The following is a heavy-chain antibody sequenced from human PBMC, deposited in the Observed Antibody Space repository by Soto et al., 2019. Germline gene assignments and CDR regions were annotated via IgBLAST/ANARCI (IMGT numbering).Heavy chain of an antibody. D-gene: IGHD1-26*01. CDR3: ARATVGATLDYYYYGMDV. Sequence: EVQLVESGGGLVKPGGSLRLSCAASGFTFSSYSMNWVRQAPGKGLEWVSSISSSSSYIYYADSVTGRFTISRDNAKNSLYLQMNSLRAEDTAVYYCARATVGATLDYYYYGMDVWGQGTTVTVSS. CDR2: ISSSSSYI. J-gene: IGHJ6*02. CDR1: GFTFSSYS. V-gene: IGHV3-21*01.